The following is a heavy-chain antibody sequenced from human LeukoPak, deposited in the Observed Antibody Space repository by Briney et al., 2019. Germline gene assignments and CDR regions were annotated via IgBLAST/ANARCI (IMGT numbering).Heavy chain of an antibody. CDR1: GGSISSGSYY. CDR3: XXXXXXXXXXXPNHYYYYYYMDV. CDR2: IYTSGST. D-gene: IGHD1-14*01. V-gene: IGHV4-61*02. Sequence: PSQTLSLTCTVSGGSISSGSYYWSWIRQPAGKGLEWIGRIYTSGSTNYNPSLKSRVTISVDTSKNQFSLKLSSVTAADTAVYXXXXXXXXXXXXXPNHYYYYYYMDVWGKGTTVTISS. J-gene: IGHJ6*03.